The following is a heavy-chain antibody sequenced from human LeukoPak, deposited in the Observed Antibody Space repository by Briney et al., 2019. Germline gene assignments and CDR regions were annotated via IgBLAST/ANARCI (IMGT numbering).Heavy chain of an antibody. CDR1: SGSFSGYH. CDR2: IYSSGST. CDR3: ARDYDKAFDY. Sequence: SETLSPTCAVYSGSFSGYHWSWIRQPAGKGLEWIGRIYSSGSTNYNPSLKSRVTMSVDTSRNQFSLKLSSGTAADTAVYYCARDYDKAFDYWGQGTLVTVSS. J-gene: IGHJ4*02. D-gene: IGHD3-9*01. V-gene: IGHV4-4*07.